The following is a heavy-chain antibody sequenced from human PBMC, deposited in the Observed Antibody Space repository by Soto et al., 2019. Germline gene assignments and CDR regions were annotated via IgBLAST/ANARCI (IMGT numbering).Heavy chain of an antibody. D-gene: IGHD2-2*01. J-gene: IGHJ5*02. V-gene: IGHV1-69*01. CDR1: GGTFSSYA. CDR3: ARDFHSVPAAKYNWFEP. Sequence: QVQLVQSGAEVKKPGSSVNVSCKASGGTFSSYAISWVRQAPGQGLEWMGGISPIFGTANYAQKFQGRVTITADESTSTAYMELSSLRSEDTAVYYCARDFHSVPAAKYNWFEPWGQGTLVTVSS. CDR2: ISPIFGTA.